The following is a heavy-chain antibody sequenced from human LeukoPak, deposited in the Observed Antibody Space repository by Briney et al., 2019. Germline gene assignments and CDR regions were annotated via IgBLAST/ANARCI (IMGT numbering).Heavy chain of an antibody. D-gene: IGHD3-16*01. V-gene: IGHV3-64*01. J-gene: IGHJ3*02. CDR2: ISSNGGST. Sequence: GGSLRLSCAASGFTFSSYAMHWVRQAPGKGLEYVSAISSNGGSTYYANSVKGRLTISRDNSKNTLYLQMGSLRAEDMAVYYCARSPFAASNAFDIWGQGTMVTVSS. CDR3: ARSPFAASNAFDI. CDR1: GFTFSSYA.